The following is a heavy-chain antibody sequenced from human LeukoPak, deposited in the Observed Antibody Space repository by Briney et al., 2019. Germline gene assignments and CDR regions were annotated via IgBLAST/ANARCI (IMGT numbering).Heavy chain of an antibody. J-gene: IGHJ4*02. Sequence: PSETLSLTCTVSGGSTSSNTFYWGWIRQPPGKGLEWIGAVYYNGNTYYSSSLRSRVTISVDTSKNQFSLKLNSVTAADTAVYFCARVKKVDTSLGYWGQGTLVTVSS. CDR2: VYYNGNT. CDR3: ARVKKVDTSLGY. V-gene: IGHV4-39*01. CDR1: GGSTSSNTFY. D-gene: IGHD5-18*01.